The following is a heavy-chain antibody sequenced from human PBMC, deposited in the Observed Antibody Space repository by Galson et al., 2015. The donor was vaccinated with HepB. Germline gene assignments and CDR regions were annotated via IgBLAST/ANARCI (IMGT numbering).Heavy chain of an antibody. Sequence: SLRLSCAASGFTFDDYAMHWVRQAPGKGLEWVSGISWNGGSIGYADSVKGRFTISRDNAKNSLYLQMNSLRAEDTALYYCAKDFTWYCGGDCVGLDIWGQGTMVTVSS. CDR2: ISWNGGSI. D-gene: IGHD2-21*02. CDR1: GFTFDDYA. CDR3: AKDFTWYCGGDCVGLDI. J-gene: IGHJ3*02. V-gene: IGHV3-9*01.